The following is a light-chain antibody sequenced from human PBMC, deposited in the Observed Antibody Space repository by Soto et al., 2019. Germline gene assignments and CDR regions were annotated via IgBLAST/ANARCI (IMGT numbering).Light chain of an antibody. V-gene: IGKV3-11*01. CDR3: QPRSIWPS. CDR2: DAT. Sequence: EIVLTHSPGPLSSSPGEIATLSCRASHSVSSFLAWNQQKPGQAPRLLIYDATNRATGIPTRFNGSGSGTDFTLTSGSLEPEDFAVYYCQPRSIWPSFGRGTKVDI. J-gene: IGKJ3*01. CDR1: HSVSSF.